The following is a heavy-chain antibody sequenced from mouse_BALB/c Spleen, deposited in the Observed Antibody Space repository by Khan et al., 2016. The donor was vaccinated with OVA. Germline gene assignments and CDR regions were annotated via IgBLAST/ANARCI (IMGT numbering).Heavy chain of an antibody. J-gene: IGHJ2*01. Sequence: VQLQESGTELARPGASVKLSCKASGYTFTSYWMQWVKQRPGQGLEWIGAIYPGDGNTRYTQKFKGKATLTADKSSSTAYMQLSSLASEDSAVYYCARGGITTGYFDYWGQAPLSQCPQ. CDR2: IYPGDGNT. CDR1: GYTFTSYW. D-gene: IGHD1-1*01. CDR3: ARGGITTGYFDY. V-gene: IGHV1-87*01.